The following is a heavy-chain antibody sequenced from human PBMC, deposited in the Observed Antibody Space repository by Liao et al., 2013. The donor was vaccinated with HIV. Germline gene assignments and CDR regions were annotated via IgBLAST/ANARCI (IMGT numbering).Heavy chain of an antibody. CDR3: ARIDYDFYSGNALYI. CDR2: IYYSGTT. Sequence: QVQLQESGTGLLKPSETLSLTCTVSGASLSSHYWSWIRQTPGKGLDWMGYIYYSGTTNYNPTLKSRVTITIDTSKNQFSLKLTSVTAADTAIYYCARIDYDFYSGNALYIWGRRDHGHRLC. J-gene: IGHJ3*02. V-gene: IGHV4-59*11. CDR1: GASLSSHY. D-gene: IGHD3-3*01.